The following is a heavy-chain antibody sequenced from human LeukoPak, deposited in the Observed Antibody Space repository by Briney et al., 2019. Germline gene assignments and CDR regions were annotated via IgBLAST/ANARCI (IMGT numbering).Heavy chain of an antibody. CDR2: ISSSGSTI. Sequence: GGSLRLSCAASGFTFSDYYMSWLRQAPGKGLEGVSYISSSGSTIYYAVSVKGRFTISRDNAKNSLYLQMNSLSAEDTAVYYCARGAVTTWVDYWGQGTLVTVSS. CDR1: GFTFSDYY. J-gene: IGHJ4*02. CDR3: ARGAVTTWVDY. D-gene: IGHD4-17*01. V-gene: IGHV3-11*04.